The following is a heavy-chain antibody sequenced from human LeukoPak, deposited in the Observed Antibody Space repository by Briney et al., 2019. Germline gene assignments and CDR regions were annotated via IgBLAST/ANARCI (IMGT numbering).Heavy chain of an antibody. CDR3: ARDWTYSSGLRAFGI. V-gene: IGHV4-39*07. J-gene: IGHJ3*02. D-gene: IGHD6-19*01. CDR1: GGSISSSSYY. CDR2: IYYSGST. Sequence: SSETLSLTCTVSGGSISSSSYYWGWIRQPPGKGLEWIGSIYYSGSTYYNPSLKSRVTISVDTSKNQFSLKLSSVTAADTAVYYCARDWTYSSGLRAFGIWGQGTMVTVSS.